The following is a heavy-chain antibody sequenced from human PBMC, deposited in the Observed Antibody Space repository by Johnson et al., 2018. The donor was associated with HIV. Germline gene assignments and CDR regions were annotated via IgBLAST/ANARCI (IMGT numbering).Heavy chain of an antibody. CDR3: ARDPKRSGSYYKDAFDI. CDR2: IYSGGTT. CDR1: GFTVSSNE. Sequence: VQLVESGGGLVKPGGSLRLSCAASGFTVSSNEMSWVRQAPGKGLEWVSVIYSGGTTYYADSVKGRFTISRDNSKNTLYLQMNSLRAEDTAVYYCARDPKRSGSYYKDAFDIWGQGTMVTVSS. J-gene: IGHJ3*02. D-gene: IGHD3-10*01. V-gene: IGHV3-66*02.